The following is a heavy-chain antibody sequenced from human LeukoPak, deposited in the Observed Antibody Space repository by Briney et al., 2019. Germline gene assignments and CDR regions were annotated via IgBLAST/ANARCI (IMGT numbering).Heavy chain of an antibody. J-gene: IGHJ4*02. CDR2: IWDDGSTK. Sequence: GRSLRLSCAAAGFTFSSYGMRWVRQPAGNGLGWGAVIWDDGSTKYYAASVKGRFTTSRETSSNTLLLRMNLLSAEDTAGYYCAKDLGFCVGATAGGDYWGQGTLVTVSS. V-gene: IGHV3-33*06. D-gene: IGHD1-26*01. CDR1: GFTFSSYG. CDR3: AKDLGFCVGATAGGDY.